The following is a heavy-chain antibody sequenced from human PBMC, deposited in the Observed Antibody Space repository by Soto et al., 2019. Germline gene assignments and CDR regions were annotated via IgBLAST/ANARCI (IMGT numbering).Heavy chain of an antibody. J-gene: IGHJ6*02. Sequence: GGSLRLSCAASGFTFSRFWMHWVRQAPGKGLVWVSRINNDGSSTAYADSVKGRFTISRDNAKSTLYLQVTSLRAEDTAVYYCARDPLIGNTDYGLDVWGQGTTVTVSS. CDR3: ARDPLIGNTDYGLDV. V-gene: IGHV3-74*01. CDR1: GFTFSRFW. CDR2: INNDGSST. D-gene: IGHD2-21*01.